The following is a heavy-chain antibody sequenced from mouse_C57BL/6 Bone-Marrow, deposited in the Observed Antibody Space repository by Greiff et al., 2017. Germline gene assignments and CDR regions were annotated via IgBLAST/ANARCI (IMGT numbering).Heavy chain of an antibody. V-gene: IGHV5-12*01. Sequence: EVMLVESGGGLVQPGGSLKLSCAASGFTFSDYYMYWVRQTPEKRLEWVAYISNGGGSTYYPDTVKGRFTISRDNAKNTLYLQMSRLKSEDTAMYYCARHSGRAWFAYWGQGTLVTVSA. J-gene: IGHJ3*01. CDR3: ARHSGRAWFAY. CDR1: GFTFSDYY. CDR2: ISNGGGST.